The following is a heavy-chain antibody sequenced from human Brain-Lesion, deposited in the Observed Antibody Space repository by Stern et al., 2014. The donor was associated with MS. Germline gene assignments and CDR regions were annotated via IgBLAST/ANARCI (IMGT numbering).Heavy chain of an antibody. CDR3: AYFAY. CDR2: ISWNSGTI. Sequence: EVQLVQSGGDLVQPGRSLRLSCAAFGFTFDDYAMHWVRQAPGKGLEWVAGISWNSGTIGYADSVKGRFTTSRDNAYSSLYLHTALYYCARDITGSSAYFAYWGQGTLVTVSS. J-gene: IGHJ4*02. V-gene: IGHV3-9*01. D-gene: IGHD1-14*01. CDR1: GFTFDDYA.